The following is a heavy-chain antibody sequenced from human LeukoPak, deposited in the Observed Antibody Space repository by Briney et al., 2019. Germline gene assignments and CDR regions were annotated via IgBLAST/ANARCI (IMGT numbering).Heavy chain of an antibody. D-gene: IGHD3-3*01. Sequence: GGSLRLSCAASGFTFSSYAMSWVRQAPGKGLEWVSAISGSGGSTYYADSVKGRFTTSRDNSKNTLYLQMNSLRAEDTAVYYCAKDLVYYDFWSGLTTYYFDYWGQGTLVTVSS. J-gene: IGHJ4*02. CDR2: ISGSGGST. V-gene: IGHV3-23*01. CDR3: AKDLVYYDFWSGLTTYYFDY. CDR1: GFTFSSYA.